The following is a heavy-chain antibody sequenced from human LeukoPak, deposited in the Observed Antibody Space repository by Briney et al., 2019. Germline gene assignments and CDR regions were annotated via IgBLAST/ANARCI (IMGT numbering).Heavy chain of an antibody. CDR3: ARDYVSGWYYSYYYYGMVV. Sequence: PGGSLRLSCAASGFTFRSGAIHWGRQAPGPGLGCVAVISYAGRNKYYAASVTGRFTISKDNSKNTLYLQMNSLRAEDTAVYYCARDYVSGWYYSYYYYGMVVWGQGATVTVSS. CDR1: GFTFRSGA. J-gene: IGHJ6*01. CDR2: ISYAGRNK. V-gene: IGHV3-30*04. D-gene: IGHD6-19*01.